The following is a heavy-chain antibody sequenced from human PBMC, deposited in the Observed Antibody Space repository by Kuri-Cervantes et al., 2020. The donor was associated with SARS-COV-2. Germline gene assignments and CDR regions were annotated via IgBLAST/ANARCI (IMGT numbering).Heavy chain of an antibody. CDR1: GYAFTSYG. V-gene: IGHV1-18*01. Sequence: ASVKVSCKASGYAFTSYGISWVRQAPGQGLEWMGWISAYNGNTNYAQKFQGRITLTTNTSTSAVYMELRSLRSDETAVYYCARGDYGGYTFDLWGQGTMVTVSS. J-gene: IGHJ3*01. D-gene: IGHD4/OR15-4a*01. CDR2: ISAYNGNT. CDR3: ARGDYGGYTFDL.